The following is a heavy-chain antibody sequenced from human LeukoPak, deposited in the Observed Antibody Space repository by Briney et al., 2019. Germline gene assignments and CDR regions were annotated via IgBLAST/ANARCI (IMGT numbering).Heavy chain of an antibody. CDR3: AHRRYDNRRAWFDP. V-gene: IGHV2-5*01. Sequence: SGPTLVKPTQTLTLTCTFSGFSFSTSGMAVAWIRQPPGKAPEWLALIYSNDDKRYSPSLKSRLTITKDISKNQVVLTMTNMDPVDTATYYCAHRRYDNRRAWFDPWGQGTLVTVSS. CDR1: GFSFSTSGMA. J-gene: IGHJ5*02. D-gene: IGHD3-22*01. CDR2: IYSNDDK.